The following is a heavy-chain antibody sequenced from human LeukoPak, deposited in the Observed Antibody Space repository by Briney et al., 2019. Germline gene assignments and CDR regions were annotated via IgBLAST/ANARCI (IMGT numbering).Heavy chain of an antibody. D-gene: IGHD3-22*01. CDR1: GGTFSIYA. Sequence: ASVKVSFKASGGTFSIYAISWVRQAPGQGLEWMGGIIPIFGTPNYAQKFQGRVTITTDESTSTAYMELSSLRSEETAVYYCARGRREYYYASSGNLKDDAFDIWGKGTMVTVSS. J-gene: IGHJ3*02. CDR2: IIPIFGTP. CDR3: ARGRREYYYASSGNLKDDAFDI. V-gene: IGHV1-69*05.